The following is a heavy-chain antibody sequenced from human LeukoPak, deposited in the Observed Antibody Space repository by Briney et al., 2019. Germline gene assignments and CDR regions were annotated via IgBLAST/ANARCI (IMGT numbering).Heavy chain of an antibody. CDR1: GFTPRTHS. V-gene: IGHV3-23*01. CDR2: ISGSGAAT. J-gene: IGHJ2*01. D-gene: IGHD6-13*01. Sequence: AGGSLRLSCAASGFTPRTHSMNWVRQAPGKGLEWVSAISGSGAATYYADSVKGRFTISRDNSKSSLYLHMNSLRAEDTALYYCAKEGGDWLTAAAGYLWYFDLWGRATLVTVSS. CDR3: AKEGGDWLTAAAGYLWYFDL.